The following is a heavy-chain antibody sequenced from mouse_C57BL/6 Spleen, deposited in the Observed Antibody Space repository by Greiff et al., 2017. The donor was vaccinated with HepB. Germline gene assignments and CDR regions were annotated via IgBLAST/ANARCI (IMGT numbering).Heavy chain of an antibody. CDR1: GYTFTDYN. D-gene: IGHD1-1*01. V-gene: IGHV1-18*01. Sequence: EVQLQQSGPELVKPGASVKIPCKASGYTFTDYNMDWVKQSHGKSLEWIGDINPNNGGTIYNQKFKGKATLTVDKSSSTADMELRSLTSEDTAVYYCARRRYGSSWYFDVWGTGTTVTVSS. CDR2: INPNNGGT. J-gene: IGHJ1*03. CDR3: ARRRYGSSWYFDV.